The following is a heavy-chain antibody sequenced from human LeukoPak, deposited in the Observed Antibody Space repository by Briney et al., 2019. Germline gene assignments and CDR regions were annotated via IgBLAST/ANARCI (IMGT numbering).Heavy chain of an antibody. Sequence: SETLSLTCTVSGDSISSYYWSWIRQPAGKGLEWIGRIYASGSTNYNPSLKSRVTMSLDTSKNQFSLKLSSVTAADTAVYYCARGELQQLLDYWGQGTLVTVSS. J-gene: IGHJ4*02. D-gene: IGHD6-13*01. CDR3: ARGELQQLLDY. V-gene: IGHV4-4*07. CDR2: IYASGST. CDR1: GDSISSYY.